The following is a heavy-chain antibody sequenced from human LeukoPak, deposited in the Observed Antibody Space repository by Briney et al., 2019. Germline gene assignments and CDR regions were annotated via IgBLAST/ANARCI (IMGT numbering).Heavy chain of an antibody. CDR1: GYTFTGYY. CDR2: INPNSGGT. V-gene: IGHV1-2*04. D-gene: IGHD3-22*01. J-gene: IGHJ3*02. CDR3: ARTYYDSSGRASDAFDI. Sequence: ASVKVSCKASGYTFTGYYMHWVRQAPGQGLEWMGWINPNSGGTNYAQKFQGWVTMTRDTSISTTYMELSRLRSDDTAVYYCARTYYDSSGRASDAFDIWGQGTMVTDSS.